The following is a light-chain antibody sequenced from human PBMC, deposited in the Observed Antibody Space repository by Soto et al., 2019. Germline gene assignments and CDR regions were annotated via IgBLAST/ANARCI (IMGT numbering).Light chain of an antibody. J-gene: IGKJ1*01. CDR1: QSISSSY. V-gene: IGKV3-20*01. CDR3: QQSDDSPGT. CDR2: GAS. Sequence: IVLTQPPGTLSLSPGESATLSCRASQSISSSYLAWYQQKPGQAPRLLIYGASNRATAIPDRFSGSGSGTDFTLTISRLEPEDFAVYYCQQSDDSPGTFGQGTKVDIK.